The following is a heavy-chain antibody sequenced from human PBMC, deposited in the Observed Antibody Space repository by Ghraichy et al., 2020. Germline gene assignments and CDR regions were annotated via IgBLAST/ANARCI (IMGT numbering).Heavy chain of an antibody. CDR2: ISGSGGST. CDR3: AKDGSWDAPYYGMDV. D-gene: IGHD1-26*01. CDR1: GFTFSSYA. J-gene: IGHJ6*02. Sequence: GESLNISCAASGFTFSSYAMSWVRQAPGKGLEWVSAISGSGGSTYYADSVKGRFTISRDNSKNTLYLQMNSLRAEDTAVYYCAKDGSWDAPYYGMDVWGQGTTVTVSS. V-gene: IGHV3-23*01.